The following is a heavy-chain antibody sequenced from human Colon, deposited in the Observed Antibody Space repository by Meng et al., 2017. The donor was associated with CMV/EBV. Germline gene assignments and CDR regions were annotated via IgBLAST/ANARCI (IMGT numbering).Heavy chain of an antibody. CDR3: VRYANSQYGMDV. CDR2: IKEDGTGQ. D-gene: IGHD2-21*01. V-gene: IGHV3-7*01. Sequence: GGSLRLSCTASGFTFNNYALSWVRQPPGKGLQWVANIKEDGTGQWYVDSVKGRFTISRDDAKKSVYLQMNSLRAEDTAVYYCVRYANSQYGMDVWGQGTTVTVSS. CDR1: GFTFNNYA. J-gene: IGHJ6*02.